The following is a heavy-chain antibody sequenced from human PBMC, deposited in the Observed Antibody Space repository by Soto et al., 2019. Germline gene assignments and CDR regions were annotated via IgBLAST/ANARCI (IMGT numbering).Heavy chain of an antibody. CDR2: ISGSGGAT. D-gene: IGHD1-26*01. Sequence: EVQLLESGGGLVQPGGSLRLSCAASGFTFSSYAMSWVRQAPGKGLEWVSAISGSGGATYYADSVKGRFTISRDNSKKTLYLQMSSLRAEDTAVYYCAKEERAERELRHFDYWGQGTLVTVSS. V-gene: IGHV3-23*01. J-gene: IGHJ4*02. CDR1: GFTFSSYA. CDR3: AKEERAERELRHFDY.